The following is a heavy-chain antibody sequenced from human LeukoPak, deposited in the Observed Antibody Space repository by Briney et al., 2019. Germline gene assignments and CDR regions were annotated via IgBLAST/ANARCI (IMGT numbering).Heavy chain of an antibody. V-gene: IGHV1-69*01. D-gene: IGHD3-10*01. Sequence: SVKVSCKASGGTFSSYAISWVRQAPGQGLEWMGGIIPIFGTADYAQKFQGRVTITADESTSTAYMELSSLRSEDTAVYYCARVQWFGELFYYFDYWGQGTLVTVSS. CDR3: ARVQWFGELFYYFDY. CDR2: IIPIFGTA. J-gene: IGHJ4*02. CDR1: GGTFSSYA.